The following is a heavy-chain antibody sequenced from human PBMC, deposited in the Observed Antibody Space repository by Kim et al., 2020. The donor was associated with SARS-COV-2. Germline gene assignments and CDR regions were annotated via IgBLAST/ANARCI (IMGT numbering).Heavy chain of an antibody. D-gene: IGHD6-13*01. CDR3: AREIAAAPDY. CDR1: GGSISSSSYY. V-gene: IGHV4-39*02. CDR2: IYYSGST. J-gene: IGHJ4*02. Sequence: SETLSLTCTVSGGSISSSSYYWGWIRQPPGKGLEWIVSIYYSGSTYYNPSLKSRVTISVDTSKNQFSLKLSSVTAADTAVYYCAREIAAAPDYWGQGTLVTVSS.